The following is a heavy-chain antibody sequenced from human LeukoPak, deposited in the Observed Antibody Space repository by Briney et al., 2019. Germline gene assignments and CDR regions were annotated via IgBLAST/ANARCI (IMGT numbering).Heavy chain of an antibody. CDR2: IYPGDSDT. CDR3: ARPGYCSGGSCSTEGYFDY. D-gene: IGHD2-15*01. V-gene: IGHV5-51*01. CDR1: GYSFTSYW. J-gene: IGHJ4*02. Sequence: EESLKISCKGSGYSFTSYWIGWVRQMPGKGLEWMGIIYPGDSDTRYSPSFQGQVTISADKSISTAYLQWSSLKASDSAMHYCARPGYCSGGSCSTEGYFDYWGQGTLVTVSS.